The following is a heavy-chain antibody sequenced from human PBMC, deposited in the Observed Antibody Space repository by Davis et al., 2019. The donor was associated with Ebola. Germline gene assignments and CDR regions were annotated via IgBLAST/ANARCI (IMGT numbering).Heavy chain of an antibody. Sequence: MPGGSLRLSCAASGFTFNNYAMSWVRQPPGKGLEWIGEINHSGSTNYNPSLKSRVTISVDTSKNQFSLKLSSVTAADTAVYYCARGTGSSSWYYWGQGTLVTVSS. D-gene: IGHD6-13*01. V-gene: IGHV4-34*01. CDR3: ARGTGSSSWYY. J-gene: IGHJ4*02. CDR2: INHSGST. CDR1: GFTFNNYA.